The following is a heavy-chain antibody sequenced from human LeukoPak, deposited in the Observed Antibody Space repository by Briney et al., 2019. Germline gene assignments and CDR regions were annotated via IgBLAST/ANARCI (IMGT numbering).Heavy chain of an antibody. J-gene: IGHJ3*02. CDR1: GLTFSSYD. CDR2: ISDRGKT. CDR3: AKLPTIFGVADSFDI. V-gene: IGHV3-23*01. D-gene: IGHD3-3*01. Sequence: GGSLRLSCVASGLTFSSYDMSWVRQAPGKGLEWISAISDRGKTDYADSVKGRFTISRDNSKNTLYLQLSSLRDEDTAMYYCAKLPTIFGVADSFDIWGQGTLVTVSS.